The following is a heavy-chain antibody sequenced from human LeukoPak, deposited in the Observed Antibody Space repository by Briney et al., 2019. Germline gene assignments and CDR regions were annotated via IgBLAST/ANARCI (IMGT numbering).Heavy chain of an antibody. CDR1: GGSFSGYY. D-gene: IGHD1-26*01. CDR3: ARDQKWIVGATRDYYYYYYMDV. J-gene: IGHJ6*03. V-gene: IGHV4-34*01. Sequence: SETLSLTCAVYGGSFSGYYWSWIRQPPGKGLEWIGEINHSGSTNYNPSLKSRVTMSVDTSKNQFSLKLSSVTAADTAVYYCARDQKWIVGATRDYYYYYYMDVWGKGTTVTISS. CDR2: INHSGST.